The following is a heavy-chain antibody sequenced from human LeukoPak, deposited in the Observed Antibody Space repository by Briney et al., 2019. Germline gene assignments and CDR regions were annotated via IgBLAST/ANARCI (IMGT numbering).Heavy chain of an antibody. CDR2: IIPNFGTT. CDR3: ARGDDFWSGYAIPDYYYYMDV. V-gene: IGHV1-69*06. CDR1: GGTFSSYA. D-gene: IGHD3-3*01. J-gene: IGHJ6*03. Sequence: SVKVSCKASGGTFSSYAISWVRQAPGQGLEWMGGIIPNFGTTSFGQKLQGRVTITADKSTSTAYMELSSLRSEDTAVYYCARGDDFWSGYAIPDYYYYMDVWGKGTTVTVSS.